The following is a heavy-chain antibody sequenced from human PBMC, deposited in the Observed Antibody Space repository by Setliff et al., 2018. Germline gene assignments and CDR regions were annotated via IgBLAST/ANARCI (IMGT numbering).Heavy chain of an antibody. CDR1: GLSYINDW. CDR2: INPHGSEK. V-gene: IGHV3-7*01. CDR3: TRDVYDFRTGEADP. J-gene: IGHJ5*02. D-gene: IGHD3-3*01. Sequence: GGSLRLSCTASGLSYINDWVSWVRQAPGKGLEWLASINPHGSEKYYADSVKGRFTISRDNAKNSLSLQMNSLRAEDTAVYYCTRDVYDFRTGEADPWGQGARVTVSS.